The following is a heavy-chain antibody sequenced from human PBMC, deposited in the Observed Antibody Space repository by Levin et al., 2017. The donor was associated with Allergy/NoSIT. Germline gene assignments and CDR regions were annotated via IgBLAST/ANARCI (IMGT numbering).Heavy chain of an antibody. V-gene: IGHV5-10-1*01. Sequence: GESLKISCKGSGYSFTSYWINWVRQMPGKGLEWMGRIDPSDSYNNYSPSFQGHVTISADKSISTAYLQWSSLKASDTAMYFCATQDYGGNSDYWGQGTLVTVSS. D-gene: IGHD4-23*01. CDR2: IDPSDSYN. J-gene: IGHJ4*02. CDR3: ATQDYGGNSDY. CDR1: GYSFTSYW.